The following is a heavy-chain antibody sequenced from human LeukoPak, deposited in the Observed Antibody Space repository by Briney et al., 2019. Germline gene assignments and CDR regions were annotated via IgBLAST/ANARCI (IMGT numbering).Heavy chain of an antibody. V-gene: IGHV3-23*01. CDR1: GFTFSSYA. J-gene: IGHJ4*02. Sequence: GGSLRLSCAASGFTFSSYAMNWVRQAPGKGLEWTSALSASGGATHYADSVKGRFTISRDNSKNTLYLQVNSLRAEDTAVYYCAKAISTSFWYYFDYWGQGALVTVSS. D-gene: IGHD2-2*01. CDR3: AKAISTSFWYYFDY. CDR2: LSASGGAT.